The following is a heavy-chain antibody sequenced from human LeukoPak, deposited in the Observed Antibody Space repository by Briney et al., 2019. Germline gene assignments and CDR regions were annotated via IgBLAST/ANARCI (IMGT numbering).Heavy chain of an antibody. J-gene: IGHJ5*02. Sequence: SETLSLTCTVSGGSTTSSSYHWVWIRQPPGEGLEWIGSMFHGGSTYDNPSLKSRVTISGDASKNQFSLKLTSVIATDTAVYYCARVLSSGYWVDPWGQGTLVTVPS. D-gene: IGHD3-22*01. V-gene: IGHV4-39*01. CDR1: GGSTTSSSYH. CDR3: ARVLSSGYWVDP. CDR2: MFHGGST.